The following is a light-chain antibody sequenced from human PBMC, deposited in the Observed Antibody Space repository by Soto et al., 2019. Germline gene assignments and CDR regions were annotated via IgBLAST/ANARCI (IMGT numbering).Light chain of an antibody. CDR1: QSVSSN. Sequence: EIVMTQSPATLSVSPGERATLSCRASQSVSSNLAWYQQKPGQAPRLLIYGASTRATGIPARFSGSGSGTDFTLTISSLQSEDFAVYYCQQYNKWPRTFGQGTKLEIK. CDR2: GAS. CDR3: QQYNKWPRT. V-gene: IGKV3-15*01. J-gene: IGKJ2*01.